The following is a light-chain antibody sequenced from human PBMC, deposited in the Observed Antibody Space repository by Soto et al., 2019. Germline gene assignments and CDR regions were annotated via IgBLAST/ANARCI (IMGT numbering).Light chain of an antibody. CDR3: QQYNSSPLT. J-gene: IGKJ4*01. Sequence: TQSPGTLSLSPGERATLSCRASQSVSSSYLAWYQQKPGKAPNLLIYEASSLQSGVPSRFSGSGSGAEFTLTISSLQPDDFATYYCQQYNSSPLTFGGGTKVEIK. V-gene: IGKV1-5*01. CDR2: EAS. CDR1: QSVSSS.